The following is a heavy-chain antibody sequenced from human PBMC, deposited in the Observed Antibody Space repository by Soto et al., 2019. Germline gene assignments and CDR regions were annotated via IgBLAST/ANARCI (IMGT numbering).Heavy chain of an antibody. CDR3: ARQGDSPLALFAY. D-gene: IGHD3-10*01. Sequence: PSETLSLTCAVYGGSFSGDYWSWVRQPSGKGLEWIGEINGRGSTKYNPSLKSRVSMSVDPSKNQFSLKLTSVTAADTAVYYCARQGDSPLALFAYWGQGGLVPVSS. V-gene: IGHV4-34*01. J-gene: IGHJ4*02. CDR1: GGSFSGDY. CDR2: INGRGST.